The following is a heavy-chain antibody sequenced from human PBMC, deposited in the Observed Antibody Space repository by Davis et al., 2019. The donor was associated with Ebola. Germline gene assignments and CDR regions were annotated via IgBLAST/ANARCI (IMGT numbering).Heavy chain of an antibody. D-gene: IGHD1/OR15-1a*01. V-gene: IGHV3-11*06. Sequence: GSLRLSCAASGFTFSDYYMSWIRQAPGKGLEWVSYISSSSSYTNYADSVKGRFTISRDNAKNSLYLQMNSLRAEDTAVYYCARDGGVLEHAASPYYYYSMDVWGQGTTVTVSS. CDR2: ISSSSSYT. CDR3: ARDGGVLEHAASPYYYYSMDV. J-gene: IGHJ6*02. CDR1: GFTFSDYY.